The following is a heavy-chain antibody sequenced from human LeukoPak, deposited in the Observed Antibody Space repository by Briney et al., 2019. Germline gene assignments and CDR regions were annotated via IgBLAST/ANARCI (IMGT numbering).Heavy chain of an antibody. V-gene: IGHV3-30-3*01. J-gene: IGHJ5*02. CDR3: ARDPLYGSGTPNWFDP. Sequence: GRSLRLSCAASGFTFTTYAMHWVRQAPGKGLEWVALISYDGSNTYYADSVKGRFTISRDNAKNSLYLQMNSLRAEDTAVYYCARDPLYGSGTPNWFDPWGQGTLVTVSS. CDR2: ISYDGSNT. CDR1: GFTFTTYA. D-gene: IGHD3-10*01.